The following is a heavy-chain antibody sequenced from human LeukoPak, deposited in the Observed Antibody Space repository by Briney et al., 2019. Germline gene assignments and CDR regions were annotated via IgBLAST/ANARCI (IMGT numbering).Heavy chain of an antibody. D-gene: IGHD5-18*01. V-gene: IGHV1-8*01. CDR1: GYTFTSYD. CDR2: INPNSGDT. J-gene: IGHJ4*02. CDR3: ARGYSYVYNY. Sequence: GASVKVSCKASGYTFTSYDINWVRQAPGQGLEWMGWINPNSGDTGYAKKFQGKVTMTRNTSISTAYMEVSSLRSEGTAVYYCARGYSYVYNYWGQGTLVTVCS.